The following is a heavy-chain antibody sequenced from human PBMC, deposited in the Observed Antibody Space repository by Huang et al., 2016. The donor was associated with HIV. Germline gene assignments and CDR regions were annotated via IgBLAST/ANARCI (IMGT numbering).Heavy chain of an antibody. CDR3: ATVYRRFRNHDSGDYYFDY. D-gene: IGHD3-22*01. CDR1: GYTLTELS. V-gene: IGHV1-24*01. CDR2: FEPEDGET. J-gene: IGHJ4*02. Sequence: QVQLVQSGAEVKKPGASVKVSCKVSGYTLTELSMDWVRQASGKGVEWVGGFEPEDGETIYEQQFQGRVTMTEDTSTDTAYMELSSLRSEDTAVYYCATVYRRFRNHDSGDYYFDYWDQGTLVTVSS.